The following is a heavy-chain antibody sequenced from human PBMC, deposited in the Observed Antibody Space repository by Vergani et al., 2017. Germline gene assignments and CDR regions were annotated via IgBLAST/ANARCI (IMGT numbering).Heavy chain of an antibody. D-gene: IGHD3-22*01. CDR1: GFTFSNAW. CDR3: TTDWYYYDSSGYAYYYFDY. V-gene: IGHV3-15*01. Sequence: EVQLVESGGGLVKPGGSLRLSCAASGFTFSNAWMSWVHQAPGKGLEWVGRIKSKTDGGTTDYAAPVKGRFTISRDDSKNTLYLQMNSLKTEDTAVYYCTTDWYYYDSSGYAYYYFDYWGQGTLVTVSS. J-gene: IGHJ4*02. CDR2: IKSKTDGGTT.